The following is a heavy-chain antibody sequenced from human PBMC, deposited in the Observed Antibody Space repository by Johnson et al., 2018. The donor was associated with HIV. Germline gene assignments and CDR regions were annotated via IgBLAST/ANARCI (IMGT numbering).Heavy chain of an antibody. J-gene: IGHJ3*02. CDR2: ISGSGGST. CDR3: AKEGMGWLHHDAFDI. CDR1: GFTFSSYA. D-gene: IGHD5-24*01. Sequence: LESGGGLAQPGGALRLSCAASGFTFSSYAMSWVRQAPGKGLEWVSGISGSGGSTYYADSVRGRVTISRDNSKNTLYLQMNSLRAEDTAVYYCAKEGMGWLHHDAFDIWGQGTMVTVSS. V-gene: IGHV3-23*01.